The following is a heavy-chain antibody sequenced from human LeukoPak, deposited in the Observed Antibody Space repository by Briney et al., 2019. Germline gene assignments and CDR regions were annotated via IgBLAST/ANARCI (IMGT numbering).Heavy chain of an antibody. J-gene: IGHJ4*02. CDR1: GFTFSSYA. Sequence: GGSLRLSCAASGFTFSSYAMSWVRQAPGKGLEWVSATSGSGGSTYYADSVKGRFTISRDNSKNTLYLQMNSLRAEDTAVYYCAKDRYGDYVFDYWGQGALVTVSS. CDR3: AKDRYGDYVFDY. D-gene: IGHD4-17*01. CDR2: TSGSGGST. V-gene: IGHV3-23*01.